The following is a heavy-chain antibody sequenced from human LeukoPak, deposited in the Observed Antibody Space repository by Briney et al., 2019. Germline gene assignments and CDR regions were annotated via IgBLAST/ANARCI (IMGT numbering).Heavy chain of an antibody. J-gene: IGHJ4*02. D-gene: IGHD6-19*01. Sequence: SETLSLTCTVSGGSISSYYWSWIRQPPGKGLEWIGYIYYSGCTNYNPSLKSRVTISVDTSKNQFSLKLSSVTAADTAVYYCARAVAGTFDYWGQGTLVTVSS. CDR1: GGSISSYY. CDR3: ARAVAGTFDY. V-gene: IGHV4-59*01. CDR2: IYYSGCT.